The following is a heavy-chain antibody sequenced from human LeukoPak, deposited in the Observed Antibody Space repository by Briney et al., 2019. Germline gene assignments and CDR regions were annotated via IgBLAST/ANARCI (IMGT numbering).Heavy chain of an antibody. Sequence: ASVKVSCKASGYTFTGYYMHWVRQAPGQGLEWMGWINPNSGGTNYAQKFQGRVTMTRDMSISTAYMELSRLRSDDTAVYYCARGDCSSTSCRDNWFDPWGQGTLVTVSS. D-gene: IGHD2-2*01. J-gene: IGHJ5*02. CDR1: GYTFTGYY. CDR3: ARGDCSSTSCRDNWFDP. CDR2: INPNSGGT. V-gene: IGHV1-2*02.